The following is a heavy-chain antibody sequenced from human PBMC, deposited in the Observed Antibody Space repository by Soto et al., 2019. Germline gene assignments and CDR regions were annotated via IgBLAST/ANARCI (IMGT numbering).Heavy chain of an antibody. V-gene: IGHV1-69*13. J-gene: IGHJ4*02. CDR2: IIPIFGTA. D-gene: IGHD3-3*01. CDR1: GGTFSSYA. Sequence: ASVKVSCKASGGTFSSYAISWVRQAPGQGLEWMGGIIPIFGTANYAQKFQGRVTITADESTSTAYMELSSLRSEDTAVYYCASNPEYYDFWSGYYPWGQGTLVTVSS. CDR3: ASNPEYYDFWSGYYP.